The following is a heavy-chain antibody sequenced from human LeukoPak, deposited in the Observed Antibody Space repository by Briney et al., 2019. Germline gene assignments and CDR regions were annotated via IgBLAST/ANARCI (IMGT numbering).Heavy chain of an antibody. V-gene: IGHV1-69*05. CDR3: ARELKKGYWSSTSCPGGAFDI. D-gene: IGHD2-2*01. CDR1: GGTFSSYA. CDR2: IIPIFGTA. Sequence: ASVKVSCKASGGTFSSYAISWVRQAPGQGLEWMGGIIPIFGTANYAQKFQGRVTITTDESTSTAYMELSSLRSDDTAVYYCARELKKGYWSSTSCPGGAFDIWGQGTMVAVSS. J-gene: IGHJ3*02.